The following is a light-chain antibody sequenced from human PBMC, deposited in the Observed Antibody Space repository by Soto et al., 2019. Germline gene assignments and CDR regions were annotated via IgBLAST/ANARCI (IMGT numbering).Light chain of an antibody. Sequence: EIVMTQSPATLSVPPGDSATFSCRASKSVRSDLAWYQQKPGQAPRLLIYGGSIRAAERPDRFSGSGSGTEFTLTISTLQSEDFAVYYCQQYNDWPTITFGQGTRLEIK. CDR3: QQYNDWPTIT. CDR2: GGS. V-gene: IGKV3D-15*03. CDR1: KSVRSD. J-gene: IGKJ5*01.